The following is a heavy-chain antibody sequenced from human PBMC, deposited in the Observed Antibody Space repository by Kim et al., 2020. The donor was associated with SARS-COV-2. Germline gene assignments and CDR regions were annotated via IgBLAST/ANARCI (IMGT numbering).Heavy chain of an antibody. CDR3: TRVNPIAGGWYDALDI. CDR1: GFTFSGST. J-gene: IGHJ3*02. CDR2: IRSKANSYAT. V-gene: IGHV3-73*01. D-gene: IGHD6-19*01. Sequence: GGSLRLSCAASGFTFSGSTMHWVRQASGKGLEWVGLIRSKANSYATAYAATVKNRFTISRDDSKNTAYLQMNSRKTEDSAVYYCTRVNPIAGGWYDALDIWGEGKMVTVSS.